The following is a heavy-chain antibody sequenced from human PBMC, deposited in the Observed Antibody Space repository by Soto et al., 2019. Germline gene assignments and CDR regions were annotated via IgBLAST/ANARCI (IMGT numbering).Heavy chain of an antibody. V-gene: IGHV3-21*01. CDR2: ISSSSSYI. J-gene: IGHJ6*02. Sequence: EVQLVESGGGLVKPGGSLRLSCAASGFTFSSYSMNWVRQAPGKGLEWVSSISSSSSYIYYADSVKGRFTISRDNAKILRYMQKNSRRAEDTAVYYCARDRRQSGGGNFDWLLCPYYYYGMDVWGQGTTVTVSS. CDR1: GFTFSSYS. D-gene: IGHD3-9*01. CDR3: ARDRRQSGGGNFDWLLCPYYYYGMDV.